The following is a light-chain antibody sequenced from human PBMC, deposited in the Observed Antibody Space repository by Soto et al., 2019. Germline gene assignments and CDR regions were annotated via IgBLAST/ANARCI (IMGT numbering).Light chain of an antibody. CDR3: SSHTTSNTRV. J-gene: IGLJ1*01. CDR1: SSDVGAYDF. V-gene: IGLV2-14*03. CDR2: EVS. Sequence: QSALTQPASVSGSPGQSIAISCTGTSSDVGAYDFVSWYQQHPDQAPKLLIYEVSNRPSGVSDRFSGSKSVNTATLTSAGHHGKDDAHYYCSSHTTSNTRVFVTGTKLTVL.